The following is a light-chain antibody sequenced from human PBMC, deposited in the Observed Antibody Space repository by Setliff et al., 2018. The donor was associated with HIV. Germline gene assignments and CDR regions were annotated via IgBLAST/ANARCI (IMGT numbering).Light chain of an antibody. CDR1: STDVGGYTY. CDR3: NSYASTSSFV. Sequence: QPASVSGSPGQSITIYCTGTSTDVGGYTYVSWYQQHPGKAPKVIIYQVSNRPSGISDRFSGSKSGSTASLTISGLQAEDEADYYCNSYASTSSFVFGTGTKVTV. V-gene: IGLV2-14*01. CDR2: QVS. J-gene: IGLJ1*01.